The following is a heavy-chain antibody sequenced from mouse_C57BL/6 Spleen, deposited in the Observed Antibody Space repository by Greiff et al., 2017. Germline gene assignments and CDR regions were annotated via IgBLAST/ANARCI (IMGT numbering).Heavy chain of an antibody. Sequence: QVQLQQPGAELVRPGSSVKLSCKASGYTFTSYWMHWVKQRPIQGLEWIGNIDPSDSETNYNQKFKDKATLTVDKSSSTAYMQLSSLTSEDSAVYYCARSGGNYDAMDYWGQGTSVTVSS. CDR3: ARSGGNYDAMDY. CDR1: GYTFTSYW. CDR2: IDPSDSET. D-gene: IGHD1-1*02. V-gene: IGHV1-52*01. J-gene: IGHJ4*01.